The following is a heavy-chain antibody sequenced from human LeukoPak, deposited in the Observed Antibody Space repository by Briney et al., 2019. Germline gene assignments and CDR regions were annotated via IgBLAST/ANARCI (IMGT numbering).Heavy chain of an antibody. D-gene: IGHD2-15*01. CDR3: AKMVVVAATPPGP. Sequence: GGSLRLSCAASGFTFTSYSLNWVRQAPGKGLEWVSYISSASNTTHYADSVKGRFTISRDNAKNSLYLQMNSLRAEDTAVYYCAKMVVVAATPPGPWGQGTLVTVSS. CDR2: ISSASNTT. J-gene: IGHJ5*02. CDR1: GFTFTSYS. V-gene: IGHV3-48*04.